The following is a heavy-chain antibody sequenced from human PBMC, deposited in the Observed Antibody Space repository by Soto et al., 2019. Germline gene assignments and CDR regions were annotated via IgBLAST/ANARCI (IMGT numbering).Heavy chain of an antibody. D-gene: IGHD3-10*01. CDR1: GYSFNSFW. CDR3: ARSPVRAGSYIYFDY. V-gene: IGHV5-51*01. Sequence: PGESLKISCNGSGYSFNSFWIGWVRQMPGKGLEWMGIIYPGDSDTRYSPSFQGQVTISADKSISTAYLQWSSLKASDTAMYFCARSPVRAGSYIYFDYWAQGTLVTVSS. CDR2: IYPGDSDT. J-gene: IGHJ4*02.